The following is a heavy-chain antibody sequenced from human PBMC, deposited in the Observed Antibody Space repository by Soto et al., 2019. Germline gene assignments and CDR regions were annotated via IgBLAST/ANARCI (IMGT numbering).Heavy chain of an antibody. CDR3: ASPAKEGIEAGFDY. J-gene: IGHJ4*02. V-gene: IGHV1-69*06. CDR1: GGTFSSYA. Sequence: SVQVSCKDSGGTFSSYAIRWVRQAPGLGLEWMGGIIPIFGTANYAQKFHGRVTITAVKSPSTAYMVLGSLRSEDTAVYYCASPAKEGIEAGFDYWGQGTMVTVSS. D-gene: IGHD6-13*01. CDR2: IIPIFGTA.